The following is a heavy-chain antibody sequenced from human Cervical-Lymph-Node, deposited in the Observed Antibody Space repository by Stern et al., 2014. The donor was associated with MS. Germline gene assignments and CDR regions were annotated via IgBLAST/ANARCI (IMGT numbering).Heavy chain of an antibody. Sequence: QLQLQESGPGLVKPSQTLSLTCTVSRGSITTRGFYWNWIRQHPEKRLEWVGYIYYTGSTYYNPSLKSRLTISLDTSKNQFSLNLTSVTAADTAVYYCARGSRDRGSGIFSYWGQGTLVTVSS. CDR1: RGSITTRGFY. D-gene: IGHD3-10*01. CDR3: ARGSRDRGSGIFSY. J-gene: IGHJ4*02. CDR2: IYYTGST. V-gene: IGHV4-31*03.